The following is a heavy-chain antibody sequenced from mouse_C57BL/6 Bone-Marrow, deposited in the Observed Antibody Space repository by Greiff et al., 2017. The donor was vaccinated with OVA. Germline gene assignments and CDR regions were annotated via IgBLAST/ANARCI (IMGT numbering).Heavy chain of an antibody. D-gene: IGHD2-2*01. CDR2: IDPENGDT. V-gene: IGHV14-4*01. J-gene: IGHJ1*03. CDR3: TASYYGYDDWYFDV. CDR1: GFTITDDY. Sequence: VQLQQSGAELVRPGASVKLSCTASGFTITDDYMHWVKQRPEQGLEWIGWIDPENGDTEYASKFQGKATITADTSSNRADLMHISLISEDNSVYYCTASYYGYDDWYFDVWGTGTTVTVSS.